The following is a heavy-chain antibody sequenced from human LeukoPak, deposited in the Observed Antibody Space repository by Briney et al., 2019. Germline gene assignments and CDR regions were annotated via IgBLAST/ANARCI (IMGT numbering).Heavy chain of an antibody. Sequence: ASVTVSCKASGYTFTSYGISWVRQAPGQGLAWMGRISAYNGNTNYAQKLQGRVTMTTDTSTSTAYMELRSLRSDDTAVYYCARVRGYYDSSGPRDYWGQGTLVTVSS. CDR2: ISAYNGNT. J-gene: IGHJ4*02. CDR1: GYTFTSYG. V-gene: IGHV1-18*01. CDR3: ARVRGYYDSSGPRDY. D-gene: IGHD3-22*01.